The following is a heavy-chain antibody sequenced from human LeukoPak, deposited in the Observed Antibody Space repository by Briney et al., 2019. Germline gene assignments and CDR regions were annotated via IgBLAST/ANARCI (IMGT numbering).Heavy chain of an antibody. Sequence: GGSLSLSCATSGFTFSINAMSWVRQAPGKGLEWVSVISDGGHTTHYADSVKGRFTISRDNSKNTLYLQMNSLRAEDTATYYCAKVGIVVAGDFYDYWGQGTLVTVSS. D-gene: IGHD3-22*01. CDR2: ISDGGHTT. V-gene: IGHV3-23*01. CDR1: GFTFSINA. J-gene: IGHJ4*02. CDR3: AKVGIVVAGDFYDY.